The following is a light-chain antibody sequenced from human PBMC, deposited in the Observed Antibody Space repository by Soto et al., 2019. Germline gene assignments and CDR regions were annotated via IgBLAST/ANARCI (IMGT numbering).Light chain of an antibody. J-gene: IGKJ5*01. Sequence: EIVLTQSPATLSLSPGERATLSCRASQSVSSYLAWYQQKPGQAPRLLIYDASNRATGIPARFGGSGSGTDFTLTISSLEPEDFAVYYCQQRSNWPSITFGQGTRLEI. CDR1: QSVSSY. V-gene: IGKV3-11*01. CDR2: DAS. CDR3: QQRSNWPSIT.